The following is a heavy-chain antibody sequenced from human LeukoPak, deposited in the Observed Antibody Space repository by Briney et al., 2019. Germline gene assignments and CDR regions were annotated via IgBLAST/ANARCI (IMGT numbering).Heavy chain of an antibody. CDR2: IKQDGSEK. CDR3: ARDYGYGDCFDY. D-gene: IGHD4-17*01. V-gene: IGHV3-7*01. J-gene: IGHJ4*02. Sequence: GSLRLSCVASGFPFSSYWMSWVRQAPGKGLEWVANIKQDGSEKYYVDSVKGRFTISRDNAKNSLYLQMNSLRAEDTAVYYCARDYGYGDCFDYWGQGTLVTVSS. CDR1: GFPFSSYW.